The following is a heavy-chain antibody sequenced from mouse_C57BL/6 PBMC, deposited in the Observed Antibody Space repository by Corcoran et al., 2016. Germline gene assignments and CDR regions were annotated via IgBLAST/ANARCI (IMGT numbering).Heavy chain of an antibody. CDR2: IYPGSGNT. J-gene: IGHJ4*01. CDR1: GYTFTDYY. CDR3: ARSDGKDYAMDY. Sequence: QVQLKQSGAELVRPGASVKLSCKASGYTFTDYYINWVKQRPGQGLEWIARIYPGSGNTYYNEKFKGKATLTAEKSSSTAYMQLSSLTSEDSAVYFCARSDGKDYAMDYWGQGTSVTVSS. V-gene: IGHV1-76*01.